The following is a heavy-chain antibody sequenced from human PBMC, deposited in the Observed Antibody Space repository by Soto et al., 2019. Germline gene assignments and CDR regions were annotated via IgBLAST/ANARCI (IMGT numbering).Heavy chain of an antibody. CDR2: IYYSGST. Sequence: PSETLSLTCTVSGGSISSYYWSWIRQPPGKGLGWIGYIYYSGSTNYNPSLKSRVTISVDTSKNQFSLKLSSVTAADTAVYYCARAGGGTDWKLVDYWGQGTLVTVSS. J-gene: IGHJ4*02. V-gene: IGHV4-59*01. CDR1: GGSISSYY. D-gene: IGHD1-1*01. CDR3: ARAGGGTDWKLVDY.